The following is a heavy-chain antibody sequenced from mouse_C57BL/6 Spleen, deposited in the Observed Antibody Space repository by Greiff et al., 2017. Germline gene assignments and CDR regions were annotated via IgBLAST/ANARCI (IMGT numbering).Heavy chain of an antibody. CDR2: IYPGDGDT. Sequence: QVQLQQSGAELVKPGASVKISCKASGYAFSSYWMNWVKQRPGKGLEWIGQIYPGDGDTNYNGKFKGKATLTADKSSSTAYMQLSSLTSEDSAVYFCARRFDYYGSYWYFDVWGTGTTVTVSS. V-gene: IGHV1-80*01. CDR1: GYAFSSYW. J-gene: IGHJ1*03. D-gene: IGHD1-1*01. CDR3: ARRFDYYGSYWYFDV.